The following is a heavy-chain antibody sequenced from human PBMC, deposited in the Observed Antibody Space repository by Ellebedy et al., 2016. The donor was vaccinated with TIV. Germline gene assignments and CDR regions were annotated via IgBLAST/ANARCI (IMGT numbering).Heavy chain of an antibody. CDR2: ISKNSGSV. Sequence: PGGSLRLSCAASGFKFGDYYMYWVRQAPGKGLEWVSGISKNSGSVGYADPVKGRFTISRDNAKNSLYLQMNSLRGEDTALYYCARSYYCSGSPDYWGQGTLVTVSS. J-gene: IGHJ4*02. V-gene: IGHV3-9*01. CDR1: GFKFGDYY. D-gene: IGHD3-10*01. CDR3: ARSYYCSGSPDY.